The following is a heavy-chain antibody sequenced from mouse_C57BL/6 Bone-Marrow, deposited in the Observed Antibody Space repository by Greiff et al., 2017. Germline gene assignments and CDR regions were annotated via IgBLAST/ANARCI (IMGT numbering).Heavy chain of an antibody. D-gene: IGHD3-3*01. J-gene: IGHJ2*01. CDR2: IDPEDGDT. CDR1: GFNIKDYY. Sequence: EVQLQQPGAELVKPGASVKLSCTASGFNIKDYYIHWVKQRTEQGLEWIGRIDPEDGDTKYAPKFQDKATITADTSSNTAYLQLSSLTSEDAAVYYCTRSLFCCCTDIWGQGTTLTVSS. CDR3: TRSLFCCCTDI. V-gene: IGHV14-2*01.